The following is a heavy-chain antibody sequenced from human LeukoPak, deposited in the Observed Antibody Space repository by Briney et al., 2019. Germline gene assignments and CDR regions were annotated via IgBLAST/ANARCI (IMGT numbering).Heavy chain of an antibody. Sequence: GQSLKISCKGSGYSFTSYWIGWVRQMPGKGLEWMGIIYPGDSDTRYSPSFQGQVTISADKSISTAYLQWSSLKASDTAMYYCARDYSAQWLPPERGYFDYWGQGTPVTVSS. CDR1: GYSFTSYW. CDR2: IYPGDSDT. J-gene: IGHJ4*02. V-gene: IGHV5-51*01. D-gene: IGHD6-19*01. CDR3: ARDYSAQWLPPERGYFDY.